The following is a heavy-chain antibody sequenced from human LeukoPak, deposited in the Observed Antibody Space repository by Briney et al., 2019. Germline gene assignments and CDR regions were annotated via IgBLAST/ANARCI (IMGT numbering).Heavy chain of an antibody. V-gene: IGHV3-23*01. D-gene: IGHD7-27*01. Sequence: GGSLRLSCAASGFTFSSYAMSWVRQAPGKGLQWVAAIISGGDTYYADSVEGRFTISRDNSKNTLFLQLNSLRAEDTAVYYCAKDRANWGSATSADYWGQGTLVTVSS. CDR2: IISGGDT. CDR1: GFTFSSYA. J-gene: IGHJ4*02. CDR3: AKDRANWGSATSADY.